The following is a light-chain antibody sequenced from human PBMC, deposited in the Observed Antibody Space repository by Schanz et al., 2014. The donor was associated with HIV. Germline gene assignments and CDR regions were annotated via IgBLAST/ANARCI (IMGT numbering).Light chain of an antibody. J-gene: IGKJ1*01. CDR1: QSVARY. CDR2: DAF. Sequence: EIVLTQSPGSLSLSPGERATLSCRASQSVARYLAWYQQKPGQAPRLLIYDAFNRATGIPARFSGSGSGTDFTLTISRLEPEDFAVYYCQQYGGSPRTFGQGTKVEIK. V-gene: IGKV3-20*01. CDR3: QQYGGSPRT.